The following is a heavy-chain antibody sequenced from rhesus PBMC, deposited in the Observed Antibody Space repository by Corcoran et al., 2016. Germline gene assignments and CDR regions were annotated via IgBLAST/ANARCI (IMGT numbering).Heavy chain of an antibody. J-gene: IGHJ4*01. Sequence: EVQLVQSGAEVKKTGAAVKISCKASGYTFTDYYLHWVGQAPGKGLEWMGRVDPKDGEAIHAQMFQDRVTITADTSTDTAYMELSSLRSEDTAVYYCATRTSGSQFDYWGQGVLVTVSS. V-gene: IGHV1-111*02. CDR3: ATRTSGSQFDY. CDR1: GYTFTDYY. CDR2: VDPKDGEA. D-gene: IGHD6-25*01.